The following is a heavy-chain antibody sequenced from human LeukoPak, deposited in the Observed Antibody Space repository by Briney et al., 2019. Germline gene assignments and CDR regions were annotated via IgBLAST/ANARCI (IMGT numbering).Heavy chain of an antibody. J-gene: IGHJ4*02. CDR3: ARGPSYSSGFGN. CDR2: ITNSGNSK. D-gene: IGHD6-19*01. V-gene: IGHV3-48*01. CDR1: EFTFSSYS. Sequence: GGSLRLSCAASEFTFSSYSMNWVRQAPGKGLEWVSYITNSGNSKSYADSVKGRFTISRDNSKSTLYLQMNSLRVEDTAVYYCARGPSYSSGFGNWGQGTLVTVSS.